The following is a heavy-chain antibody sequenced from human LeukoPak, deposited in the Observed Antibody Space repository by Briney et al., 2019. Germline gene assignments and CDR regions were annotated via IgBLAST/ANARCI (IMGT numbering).Heavy chain of an antibody. J-gene: IGHJ4*02. Sequence: GGSLRLSCAASGFTFNSYVMSWVRQAPGKGLAWVSRINTDGSSTSYADSVKGRFTISRDNAKNTLYLQMNSLRAEDTAVYYCARDLPGIGPMLQNPVDYWGQGTLVTVSS. D-gene: IGHD2-8*01. CDR3: ARDLPGIGPMLQNPVDY. CDR1: GFTFNSYV. CDR2: INTDGSST. V-gene: IGHV3-74*01.